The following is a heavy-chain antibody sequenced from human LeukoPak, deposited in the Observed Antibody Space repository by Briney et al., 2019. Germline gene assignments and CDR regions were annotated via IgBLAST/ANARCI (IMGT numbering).Heavy chain of an antibody. CDR2: ISYDGSNK. V-gene: IGHV3-30*18. CDR3: AKDRAVDPFYYFDY. J-gene: IGHJ4*02. Sequence: GESLRLSCAASGFTFSSYAMHWVRQAPGRGLEWVAVISYDGSNKYYADSVKGRFTISRDNSKNTLYLQMNSLRAEDTAVYYCAKDRAVDPFYYFDYWGQGTLVTVSS. D-gene: IGHD6-19*01. CDR1: GFTFSSYA.